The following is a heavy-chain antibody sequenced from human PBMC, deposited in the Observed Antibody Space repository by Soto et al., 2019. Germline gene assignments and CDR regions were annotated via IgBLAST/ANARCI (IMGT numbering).Heavy chain of an antibody. CDR1: GFTFSSYA. CDR3: ARGGRPPTRHFDY. J-gene: IGHJ4*02. D-gene: IGHD1-26*01. Sequence: EVQLLESGGGLVQPGGSLRLSCTASGFTFSSYAMSWVRQAPGQGLEWVSTISDNSGSTYYADSVKGRFTISRDNSKSTLYLQMNSLRAEDTAIYYCARGGRPPTRHFDYWGQGTLVTVSS. V-gene: IGHV3-23*01. CDR2: ISDNSGST.